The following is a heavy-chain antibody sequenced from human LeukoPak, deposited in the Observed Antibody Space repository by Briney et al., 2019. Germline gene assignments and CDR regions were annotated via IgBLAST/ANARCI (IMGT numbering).Heavy chain of an antibody. CDR2: ISWDGTT. V-gene: IGHV3-43*01. CDR1: GFTFEDYT. D-gene: IGHD3-22*01. CDR3: VKDLLYESSGSFFDS. Sequence: PGGSLRLSCTASGFTFEDYTMHWVRQAPGKTLEWVSLISWDGTTYYRDSVKGRFTISRDNSKDSLYLQMDSLRSEDTSFYYCVKDLLYESSGSFFDSWGQGTLLTVS. J-gene: IGHJ4*02.